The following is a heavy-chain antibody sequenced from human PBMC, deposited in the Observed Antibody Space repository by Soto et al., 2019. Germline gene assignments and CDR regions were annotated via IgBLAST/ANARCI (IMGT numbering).Heavy chain of an antibody. Sequence: EVQLVESGGGLIQPGGSLRLSCAASGFTVSSSYMSWVRQAPGKGLEWVSVIYTDDRTFYADSVKGRFTISRDKSKNTVCLQINNLRVEDTAVYYCARDDGSNEIWPNLFDCWGQGTLVTVSS. CDR2: IYTDDRT. CDR3: ARDDGSNEIWPNLFDC. D-gene: IGHD3-10*01. J-gene: IGHJ4*02. CDR1: GFTVSSSY. V-gene: IGHV3-53*01.